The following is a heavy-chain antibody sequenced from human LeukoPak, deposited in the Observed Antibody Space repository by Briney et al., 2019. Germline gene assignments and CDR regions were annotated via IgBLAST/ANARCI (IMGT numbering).Heavy chain of an antibody. CDR3: ARGMLRGNFDY. J-gene: IGHJ4*02. Sequence: GASVKVSCKASGGTFNNYAISWVRQAPGQGLEWMGGIIPIFGTAKYAQKFQGRVTLTADESTSTAYMDLSSLRSEDTAVYYCARGMLRGNFDYWGQGTLVTVSS. D-gene: IGHD5-12*01. CDR1: GGTFNNYA. V-gene: IGHV1-69*13. CDR2: IIPIFGTA.